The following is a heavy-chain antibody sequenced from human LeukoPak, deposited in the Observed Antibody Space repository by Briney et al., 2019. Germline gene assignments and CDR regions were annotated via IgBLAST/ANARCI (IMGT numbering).Heavy chain of an antibody. D-gene: IGHD2-2*01. Sequence: PSETLSLTCTVSGGSISSYYWSWIRQPPGKGLEWIGYIYYSGSTNYNPSLKSRVTISVDTSKNQFSLKLSPVTAADTAVYYCARHRVVVPAATDYWGQGTLVTVSS. CDR2: IYYSGST. V-gene: IGHV4-59*08. CDR1: GGSISSYY. CDR3: ARHRVVVPAATDY. J-gene: IGHJ4*02.